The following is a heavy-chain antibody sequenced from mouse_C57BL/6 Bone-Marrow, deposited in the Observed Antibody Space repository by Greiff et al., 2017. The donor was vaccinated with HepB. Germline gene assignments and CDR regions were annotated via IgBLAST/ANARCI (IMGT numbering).Heavy chain of an antibody. J-gene: IGHJ4*01. CDR1: GYTFTSYW. CDR2: IDPSDSYT. CDR3: ARRAPDAMDY. Sequence: QVQLKQPGAELVMPGASVKLSCKASGYTFTSYWMHWVKQRPGQGLEWIGEIDPSDSYTNYNQKFKGKSTLTVDKSSSTAYMQLSSLTSEDSAVYYCARRAPDAMDYWGQGTSVTVSS. V-gene: IGHV1-69*01.